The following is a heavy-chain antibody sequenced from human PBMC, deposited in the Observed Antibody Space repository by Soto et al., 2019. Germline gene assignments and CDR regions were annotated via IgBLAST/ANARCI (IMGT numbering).Heavy chain of an antibody. CDR1: GGSISSGGYY. D-gene: IGHD3-22*01. CDR3: ARKNRSGYYYDGGSLGLDY. Sequence: TSETLSLTCTVSGGSISSGGYYWSWIRQHPGKGLEWIGYIYYSGSTYYNPSLKSRVTISVDTSKNQFSLKLSSVTAADTAVYYCARKNRSGYYYDGGSLGLDYWGQGTLVTVSS. V-gene: IGHV4-31*03. J-gene: IGHJ4*02. CDR2: IYYSGST.